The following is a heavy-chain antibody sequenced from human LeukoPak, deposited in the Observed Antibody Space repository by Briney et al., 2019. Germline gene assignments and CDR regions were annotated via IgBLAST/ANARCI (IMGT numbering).Heavy chain of an antibody. CDR3: AKEGRGVIGFFDS. J-gene: IGHJ4*02. D-gene: IGHD3-16*02. CDR2: ISGSGDYT. CDR1: GFTFSSSA. Sequence: GGSLRLSCGASGFTFSSSAMSWVRQAPGKGLEWVSAISGSGDYTYYADSVNGRFTISRDNSKNRFSLQMNTLRAEDTAVYYCAKEGRGVIGFFDSWGQGTLVAVSS. V-gene: IGHV3-23*01.